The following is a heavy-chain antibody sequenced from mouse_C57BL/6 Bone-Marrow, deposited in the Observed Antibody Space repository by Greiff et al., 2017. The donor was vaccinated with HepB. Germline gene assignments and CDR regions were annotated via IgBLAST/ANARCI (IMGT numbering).Heavy chain of an antibody. D-gene: IGHD1-1*01. CDR1: GFTFSNYW. V-gene: IGHV6-3*01. CDR2: IRLKSDNYAT. J-gene: IGHJ3*01. CDR3: TPHYYGSSPFAY. Sequence: EVKLMESGGGLVQPGGSMKLSCVASGFTFSNYWMNWVRQSPEKGLEWVAQIRLKSDNYATHYAESVKGRFTISRDDSKSSVYLQMNNLRAEDTGIYYCTPHYYGSSPFAYWGQGTLVTVSA.